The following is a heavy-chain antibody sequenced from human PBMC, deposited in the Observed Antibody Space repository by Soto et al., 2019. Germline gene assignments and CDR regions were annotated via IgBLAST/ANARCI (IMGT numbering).Heavy chain of an antibody. CDR2: IYYSGSA. V-gene: IGHV4-59*08. CDR1: GGSISNYY. D-gene: IGHD3-9*01. J-gene: IGHJ4*02. CDR3: ARLEGLATISYYFDF. Sequence: SETLSLTCTVSGGSISNYYWSWIRQPPGKGLEWLGYIYYSGSANYNPSLKSRVTISVDTSRNQFSLKLNSVTAADSAVYFCARLEGLATISYYFDFWGPGALVTVSS.